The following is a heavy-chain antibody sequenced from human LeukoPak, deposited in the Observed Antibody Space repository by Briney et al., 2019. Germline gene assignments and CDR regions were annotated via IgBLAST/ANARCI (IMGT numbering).Heavy chain of an antibody. CDR3: ARGVYIAAAQYGY. CDR2: INHSGST. D-gene: IGHD6-13*01. Sequence: PSETLSLTCAVYGGPFSGYYWSWIRQPPGKGLEWIGEINHSGSTNYNPSLKSRVTISVDTSKNQFSLKLSSVAAAGTAVYYCARGVYIAAAQYGYWGQGTLVTVSS. V-gene: IGHV4-34*01. CDR1: GGPFSGYY. J-gene: IGHJ4*02.